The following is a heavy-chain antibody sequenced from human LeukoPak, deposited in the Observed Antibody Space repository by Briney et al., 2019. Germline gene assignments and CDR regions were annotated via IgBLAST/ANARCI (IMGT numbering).Heavy chain of an antibody. CDR3: ASRYFDWPITT. D-gene: IGHD3-9*01. CDR2: INPNSGGT. J-gene: IGHJ5*02. CDR1: GYTFTSYG. Sequence: GASVKVSCKASGYTFTSYGISWVRQAPGQGLEWMGWINPNSGGTNYAQKFQGRVTMTRDTSISTAYMELSRLRSDDTAVYYCASRYFDWPITTWGQGTLVTVSS. V-gene: IGHV1-2*02.